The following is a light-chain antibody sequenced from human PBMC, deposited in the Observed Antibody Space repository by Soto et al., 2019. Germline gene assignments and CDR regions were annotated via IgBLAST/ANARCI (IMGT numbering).Light chain of an antibody. J-gene: IGKJ2*01. CDR3: QQYNNWRPYT. CDR2: GAS. Sequence: EIVMTQSPATLSVSPGERATLSCRASQSISSNLAWYQRRPGQAPRVLIYGASARATGIPARFSGSGSGTEFTLTISSLQSEDFAVYYCQQYNNWRPYTFGQGTKVELK. CDR1: QSISSN. V-gene: IGKV3-15*01.